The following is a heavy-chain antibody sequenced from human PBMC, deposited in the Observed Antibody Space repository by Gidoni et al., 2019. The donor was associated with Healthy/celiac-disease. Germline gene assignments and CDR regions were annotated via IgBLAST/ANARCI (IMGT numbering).Heavy chain of an antibody. D-gene: IGHD1-26*01. Sequence: QVQLQESGPGLVKPSETLSLTCTVSGGSISSYYWSWIRQPPGKGLEWIGYIYYSGSTNYNPSLKSRVTISVDTSKNQFSLKLSSVTAADTAVYYCARTVGAPNYFDYWGQGTLVTVSS. CDR2: IYYSGST. CDR1: GGSISSYY. CDR3: ARTVGAPNYFDY. J-gene: IGHJ4*02. V-gene: IGHV4-59*01.